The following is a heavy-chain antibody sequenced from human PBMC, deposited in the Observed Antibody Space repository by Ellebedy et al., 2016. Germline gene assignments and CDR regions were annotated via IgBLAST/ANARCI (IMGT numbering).Heavy chain of an antibody. CDR3: ARDKEYYYGSGSYSQGGY. D-gene: IGHD3-10*01. Sequence: ASVKVSCKASGYTFTSYGISWVRQAPGQGLEWMGWISAYNGNTNYAQKLQGRVTMTTDTSTSTAYMELRSLRSGDTAVYYCARDKEYYYGSGSYSQGGYWGQGTLVTVSS. V-gene: IGHV1-18*01. J-gene: IGHJ4*02. CDR1: GYTFTSYG. CDR2: ISAYNGNT.